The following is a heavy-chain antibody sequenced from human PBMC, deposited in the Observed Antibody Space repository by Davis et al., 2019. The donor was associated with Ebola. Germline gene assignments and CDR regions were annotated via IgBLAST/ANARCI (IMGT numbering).Heavy chain of an antibody. V-gene: IGHV1-46*01. CDR3: AREIVVVVAATGYYYYGMDV. D-gene: IGHD2-15*01. Sequence: ASVKVSCTASGYTFTSYYMHWVRQAPGQGLEWMGIINPSGGSTSYAQKFQGRVTMTRDTSTSTVYMELSSLRSEDTAVYYCAREIVVVVAATGYYYYGMDVWGKGTTVTVSS. CDR1: GYTFTSYY. J-gene: IGHJ6*04. CDR2: INPSGGST.